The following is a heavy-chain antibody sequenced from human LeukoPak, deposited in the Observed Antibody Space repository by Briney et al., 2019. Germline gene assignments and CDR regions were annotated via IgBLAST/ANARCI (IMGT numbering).Heavy chain of an antibody. CDR3: AKDRLGLYDSSGYYRSVIFDY. J-gene: IGHJ4*02. V-gene: IGHV1-69*13. D-gene: IGHD3-22*01. CDR2: IIPIFGTA. Sequence: GASVKVSCKASGGTFSSYAISWVRQAPGQGLEWMGGIIPIFGTANYAQKFQGRVTITADESTSTAYMELSSLRSEDTAVYYCAKDRLGLYDSSGYYRSVIFDYWGQGTLVTVSS. CDR1: GGTFSSYA.